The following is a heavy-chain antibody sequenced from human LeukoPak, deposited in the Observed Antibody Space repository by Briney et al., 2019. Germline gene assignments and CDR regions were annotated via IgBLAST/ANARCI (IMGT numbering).Heavy chain of an antibody. V-gene: IGHV4-61*02. D-gene: IGHD5-18*01. CDR3: ARDRHTAMVRPTDFDY. Sequence: SETLSLTCTVSGGSISSGSYYWSWIRQPAGKGLEWIGRIYTSGSTNYSPSLKSRVTISVDTSKNQFSLKLSSVTAADTAVYYCARDRHTAMVRPTDFDYWGQGTLVTVSS. CDR1: GGSISSGSYY. CDR2: IYTSGST. J-gene: IGHJ4*02.